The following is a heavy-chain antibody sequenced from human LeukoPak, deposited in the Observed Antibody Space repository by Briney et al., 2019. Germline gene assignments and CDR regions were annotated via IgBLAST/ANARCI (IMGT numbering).Heavy chain of an antibody. J-gene: IGHJ4*02. CDR1: GFSFSDYG. CDR2: IGSGGHT. V-gene: IGHV3-69-1*01. CDR3: ARGGYPRY. Sequence: GGSLRLSCDTSGFSFSDYGMNWVRQAPGKGLEWVSSIGSGGHTFYADSVKGRFTISRDNAKNSMYLQMSSLRAEDTAVYYCARGGYPRYWGQGSLVTVSS. D-gene: IGHD3-22*01.